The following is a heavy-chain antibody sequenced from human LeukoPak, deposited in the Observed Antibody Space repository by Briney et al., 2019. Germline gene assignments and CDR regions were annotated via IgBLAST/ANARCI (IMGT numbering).Heavy chain of an antibody. D-gene: IGHD6-13*01. J-gene: IGHJ4*02. CDR1: GFTFSSNW. V-gene: IGHV3-7*01. CDR2: IKQDGSEK. CDR3: ARDRGGIFFDY. Sequence: GRSLRLSCAASGFTFSSNWMSWVRQAPGKGLEWVSNIKQDGSEKYYVYSVKGRFTISRDNAKNSLYLQMNSMRAEDTAVYYCARDRGGIFFDYWGQGTLVTVSS.